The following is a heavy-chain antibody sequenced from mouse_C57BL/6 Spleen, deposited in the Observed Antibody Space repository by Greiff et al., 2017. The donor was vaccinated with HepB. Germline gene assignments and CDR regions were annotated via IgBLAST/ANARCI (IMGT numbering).Heavy chain of an antibody. CDR3: TANWEFAMDY. Sequence: EVMLVESGGGLVQPGGSMKLSCVASGFTFSNYWMNWVRQSPEKGLEWVAQIRLKSDNYATHYAESVKGRFTISRDDSKSSVYLQMNNLRAEDTGIYYCTANWEFAMDYWGQGTSVTVSS. CDR2: IRLKSDNYAT. CDR1: GFTFSNYW. J-gene: IGHJ4*01. V-gene: IGHV6-3*01. D-gene: IGHD4-1*01.